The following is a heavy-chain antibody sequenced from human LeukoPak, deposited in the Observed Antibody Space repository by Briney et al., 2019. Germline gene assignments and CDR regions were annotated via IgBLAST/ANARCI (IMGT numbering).Heavy chain of an antibody. CDR3: AKEDGSGSYFDY. J-gene: IGHJ4*02. CDR1: GFTFSSYG. CDR2: ISYDGSNK. D-gene: IGHD3-10*01. Sequence: GGSLRLSCSASGFTFSSYGMHWVRQAPGKGLEWVAVISYDGSNKYYADSVKGRFTISRDNSKNTLYLQMNSLRAEDTAVYYCAKEDGSGSYFDYWGQGTLVTVSS. V-gene: IGHV3-30*18.